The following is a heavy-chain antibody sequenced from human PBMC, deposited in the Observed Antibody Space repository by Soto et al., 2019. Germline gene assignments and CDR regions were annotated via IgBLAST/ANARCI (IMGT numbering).Heavy chain of an antibody. CDR1: GFTFSNYG. CDR3: TRDFTWSEVY. V-gene: IGHV3-33*01. CDR2: IWYDGNNK. D-gene: IGHD3-3*01. J-gene: IGHJ4*02. Sequence: GGSLRLSCAASGFTFSNYGMHWVRQAPGKGLEWVAVIWYDGNNKYYADSVKGRFTISRDNSNNTLYVQMTSLRAEDTAVYYCTRDFTWSEVYWGQGVQVTVSS.